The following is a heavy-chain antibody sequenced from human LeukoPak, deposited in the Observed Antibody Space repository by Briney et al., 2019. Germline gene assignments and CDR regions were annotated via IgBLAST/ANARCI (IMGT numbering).Heavy chain of an antibody. V-gene: IGHV4-61*01. CDR2: IYYSGST. CDR1: GGSVTSGNYY. D-gene: IGHD6-13*01. J-gene: IGHJ3*02. Sequence: SETLSLTCTVPGGSVTSGNYYWSWIRQPPGKGLEWIGYIYYSGSTNYNPSLKSRVTMSLDTSKNQFSLKLSSVTAADTALYYCARENRATAGLDAFAIWGQGTMVIVSS. CDR3: ARENRATAGLDAFAI.